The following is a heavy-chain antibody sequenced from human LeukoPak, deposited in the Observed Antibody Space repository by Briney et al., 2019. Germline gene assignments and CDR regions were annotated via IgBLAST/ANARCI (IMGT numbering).Heavy chain of an antibody. CDR1: GFTFSDYY. CDR2: ISSSGSTI. J-gene: IGHJ4*02. CDR3: ARDSLLAPGRFDY. D-gene: IGHD3-10*01. Sequence: RGSLRLSCAASGFTFSDYYMSWIRQAPGKGLEWVSYISSSGSTIYYADSVKGRFTISRDNAKNSLYLQMNSLRAEDTAVYYCARDSLLAPGRFDYWGQGTLVTVSS. V-gene: IGHV3-11*01.